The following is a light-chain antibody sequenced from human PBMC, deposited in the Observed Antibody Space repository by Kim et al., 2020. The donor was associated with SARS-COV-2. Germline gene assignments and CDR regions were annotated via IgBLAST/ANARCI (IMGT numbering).Light chain of an antibody. CDR1: SSYVGGYNY. Sequence: QSFTISCTGTSSYVGGYNYVSWYHLHPRKAPKLLIYDVSKRPSGVPDRFSGSKSGNTASPTVSWLQAEDEADYYCSSYAGSSKVIFGGGTQLTVL. J-gene: IGLJ2*01. CDR2: DVS. CDR3: SSYAGSSKVI. V-gene: IGLV2-8*01.